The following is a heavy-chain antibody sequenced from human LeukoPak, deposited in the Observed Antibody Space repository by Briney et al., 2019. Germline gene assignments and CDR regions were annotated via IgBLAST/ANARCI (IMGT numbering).Heavy chain of an antibody. V-gene: IGHV4-59*01. CDR3: ARESDADGMDV. J-gene: IGHJ6*02. CDR1: GGSISSYY. Sequence: SETLSLTCTVSGGSISSYYWSWIRQPPGEGLEWIGYIYYSGSTNYNPSLKSRVTISVDTSKNQFSLKLSSVTAADTAVYYCARESDADGMDVWGQGTTVTVSS. CDR2: IYYSGST.